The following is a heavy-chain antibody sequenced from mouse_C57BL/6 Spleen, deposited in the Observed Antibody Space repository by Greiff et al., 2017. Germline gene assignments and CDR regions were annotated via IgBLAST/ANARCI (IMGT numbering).Heavy chain of an antibody. D-gene: IGHD1-1*01. CDR1: GYAFSSYW. CDR3: TRSSGITTYPLAY. J-gene: IGHJ3*01. Sequence: VQLVESGAELVMPGASVKISCKASGYAFSSYWMNWVKQRPGKGLEWIGQIYPGDGDTNYNGKFKGKATLTVDKSSSTAYMQLSSLTSEDSAVYCCTRSSGITTYPLAYWGQGTLVTVSA. CDR2: IYPGDGDT. V-gene: IGHV1-80*01.